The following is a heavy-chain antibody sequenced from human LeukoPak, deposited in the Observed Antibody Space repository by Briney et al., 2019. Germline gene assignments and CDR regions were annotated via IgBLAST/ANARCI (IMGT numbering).Heavy chain of an antibody. J-gene: IGHJ5*02. CDR1: GGSISSGGYS. CDR3: ARDSSGPRGGSWFDP. Sequence: SQTLSLTCAVSGGSISSGGYSWSWIRQPPGKGLEWIGYIYHSGSTYYNPSLKSRVTISVDTSKNQFSLKLSSVTAADTAVYYCARDSSGPRGGSWFDPWGQGTLVTVSS. D-gene: IGHD3-22*01. V-gene: IGHV4-30-2*01. CDR2: IYHSGST.